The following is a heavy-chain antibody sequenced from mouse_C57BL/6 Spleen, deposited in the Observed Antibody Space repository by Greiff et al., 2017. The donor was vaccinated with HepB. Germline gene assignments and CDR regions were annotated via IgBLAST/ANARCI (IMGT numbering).Heavy chain of an antibody. V-gene: IGHV1-59*01. D-gene: IGHD1-1*01. CDR1: GYTFTSYW. J-gene: IGHJ3*01. CDR3: AVYYGSTSFAY. CDR2: IDPSDSYT. Sequence: QVQLQQPGAELVRPGTSVKLSCKASGYTFTSYWMHWVKQRPGQGLEWIGVIDPSDSYTNYNQKFKGKATLTVDTSSSTAYMQLSSLTSEDSAVYYCAVYYGSTSFAYWGQGTLVTVSA.